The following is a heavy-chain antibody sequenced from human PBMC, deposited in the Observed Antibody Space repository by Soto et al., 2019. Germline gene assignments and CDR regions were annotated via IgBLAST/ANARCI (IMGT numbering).Heavy chain of an antibody. Sequence: QVQLVQSGAEVKKPGSSVKVSCKASGGTFSSYTISWVRQAPGQGLEWMGRIIPILGIANYAQEFQGRVTITADKSTSTAYMELSSLGSEDTAVYYCARGYGDYASGAFDIWGQGTMVTVSS. CDR3: ARGYGDYASGAFDI. CDR1: GGTFSSYT. V-gene: IGHV1-69*02. CDR2: IIPILGIA. J-gene: IGHJ3*02. D-gene: IGHD4-17*01.